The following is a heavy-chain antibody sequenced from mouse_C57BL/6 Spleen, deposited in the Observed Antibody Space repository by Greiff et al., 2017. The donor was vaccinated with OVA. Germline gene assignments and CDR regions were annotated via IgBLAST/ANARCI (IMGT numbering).Heavy chain of an antibody. CDR2: IDPSDSGT. V-gene: IGHV1-52*01. CDR1: GYTFTSYW. J-gene: IGHJ4*01. CDR3: AVDAGYAMDY. Sequence: QVQLQQPGAELVRPGSSVKLSCKASGYTFTSYWMHWVKQRPIQGLEWIGNIDPSDSGTHYNQKFKDKATLTVDKSSSTAYMQLSSLTSEDSAVYYCAVDAGYAMDYWGQGTSVTVSS.